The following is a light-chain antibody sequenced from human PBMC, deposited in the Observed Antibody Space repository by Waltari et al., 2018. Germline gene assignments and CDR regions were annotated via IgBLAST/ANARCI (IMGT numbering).Light chain of an antibody. J-gene: IGLJ1*01. Sequence: QSALTQPASVSGSPGQSITISCTGPSSDVGSYNLDSWYQQHPGKAPKLMIYEGSKRPSGVSNRFSGSKSGTTASLTISGLQTEDEADYYCCSYAGSSTVYVFGTGTKVTVL. V-gene: IGLV2-23*01. CDR1: SSDVGSYNL. CDR2: EGS. CDR3: CSYAGSSTVYV.